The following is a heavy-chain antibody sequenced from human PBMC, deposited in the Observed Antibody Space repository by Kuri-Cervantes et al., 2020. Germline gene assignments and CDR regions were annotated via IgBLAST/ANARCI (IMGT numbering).Heavy chain of an antibody. J-gene: IGHJ4*02. Sequence: GESLKISCAASGFTFSSYWMHWVRQAPGKGLVWVSRINSDGSSTSYADSVKGRFTISRGNSKNTLYLQMNSLRAEDTAVYYCAKGSQYQLLLIWVDYWGQGTLVTVSS. CDR1: GFTFSSYW. CDR2: INSDGSST. CDR3: AKGSQYQLLLIWVDY. D-gene: IGHD2-2*01. V-gene: IGHV3-74*01.